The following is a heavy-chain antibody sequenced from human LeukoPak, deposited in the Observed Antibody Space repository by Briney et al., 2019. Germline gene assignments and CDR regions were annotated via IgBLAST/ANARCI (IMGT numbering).Heavy chain of an antibody. J-gene: IGHJ5*02. CDR1: GGTFSSYA. CDR2: IIPIFGTA. D-gene: IGHD3-3*01. CDR3: ARDPPPFGIFGVVTWRWFDP. Sequence: SVKVSCKASGGTFSSYAISWVRQAPGQGLGWMGGIIPIFGTANYAQKFQGRVTITADESTSTAYMELSSLRSEDTAVYYCARDPPPFGIFGVVTWRWFDPWGQGTLVTVSS. V-gene: IGHV1-69*01.